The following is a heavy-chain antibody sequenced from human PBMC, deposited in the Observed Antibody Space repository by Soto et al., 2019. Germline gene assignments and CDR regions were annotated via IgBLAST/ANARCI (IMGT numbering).Heavy chain of an antibody. Sequence: GGSLRLSCAASGFTFSSYAMSWVRQAPGKGLEWVSAISGSGGSTYYAGSVKGRFTISRDNSKNTLYLQMNSLRAEDTAVYYCAKARSAVLRFLEWLGDFDYWGQGTLVTVAS. D-gene: IGHD3-3*01. CDR2: ISGSGGST. V-gene: IGHV3-23*01. J-gene: IGHJ4*02. CDR1: GFTFSSYA. CDR3: AKARSAVLRFLEWLGDFDY.